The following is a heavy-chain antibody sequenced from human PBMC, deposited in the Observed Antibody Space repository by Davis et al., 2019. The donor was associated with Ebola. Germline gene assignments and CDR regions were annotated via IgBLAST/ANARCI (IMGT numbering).Heavy chain of an antibody. CDR3: ARERITMVRGVTYYYYGMDV. Sequence: GESLKISCAASGFTFSSYWMSWVLQAPWTLLEWVANIKQDGSEKYYVDSVKGRFTISRDNAKNSLYLQMNSLRAEDTAVYYCARERITMVRGVTYYYYGMDVWGQGTTVTVSS. CDR1: GFTFSSYW. CDR2: IKQDGSEK. D-gene: IGHD3-10*01. V-gene: IGHV3-7*03. J-gene: IGHJ6*02.